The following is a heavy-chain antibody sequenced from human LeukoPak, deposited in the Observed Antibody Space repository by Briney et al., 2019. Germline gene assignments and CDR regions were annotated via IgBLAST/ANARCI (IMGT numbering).Heavy chain of an antibody. D-gene: IGHD1-26*01. Sequence: SETLSLTCAVYGGSFSGYYWSWIRQPPGKGLEWIGEINHSGSTNYNPSLKSRVTISVDTSKNQFSLKLSSVTAADTAVYYCARDWSWGAPYFDYWGQGTLVTVSS. CDR3: ARDWSWGAPYFDY. CDR2: INHSGST. J-gene: IGHJ4*02. V-gene: IGHV4-34*01. CDR1: GGSFSGYY.